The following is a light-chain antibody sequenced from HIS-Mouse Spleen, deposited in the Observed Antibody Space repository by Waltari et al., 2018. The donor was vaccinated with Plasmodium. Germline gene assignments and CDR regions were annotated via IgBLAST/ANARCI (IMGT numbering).Light chain of an antibody. CDR2: EDS. CDR3: YSTDSSGNHRV. Sequence: SDELTQPPSVSVSPGHTARINCSGDALPDKYAYWYQQKAGQAPVLVIYEDSKRPSGIPERFSGSSSGTMATLTISGAQVEDEADYYCYSTDSSGNHRVFGGGTKLTVL. J-gene: IGLJ3*02. CDR1: ALPDKY. V-gene: IGLV3-10*01.